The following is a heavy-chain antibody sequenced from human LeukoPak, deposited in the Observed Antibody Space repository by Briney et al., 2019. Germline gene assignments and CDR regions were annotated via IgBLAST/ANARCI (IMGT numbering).Heavy chain of an antibody. D-gene: IGHD3-22*01. V-gene: IGHV3-23*01. J-gene: IGHJ5*02. CDR2: ISGSGGST. CDR1: GFTFSSYG. CDR3: ARAALYYDSSGYYP. Sequence: GGSLRLSCAASGFTFSSYGMSWVRQAPGKGLEWVSAISGSGGSTYYADSVKGRFTISRDNSKNTLYLQMNSLRAEDTAVYYCARAALYYDSSGYYPWGQGTLVTVSS.